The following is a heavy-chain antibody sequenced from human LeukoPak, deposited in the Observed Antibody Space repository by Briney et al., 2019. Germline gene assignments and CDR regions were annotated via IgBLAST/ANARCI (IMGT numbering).Heavy chain of an antibody. CDR1: GDSIRSGNSY. Sequence: PSETLSLTCTVSGDSIRSGNSYWVWIRQSPGKGLEWIASIYYRGNTYYSPSLKSRVTPSVDTSKNQFSLNLNSVTAADTAMYYCARHQPYYDVLSGYRELGTFDPWGQGTLVTVSS. CDR2: IYYRGNT. CDR3: ARHQPYYDVLSGYRELGTFDP. J-gene: IGHJ5*02. V-gene: IGHV4-39*01. D-gene: IGHD3-3*01.